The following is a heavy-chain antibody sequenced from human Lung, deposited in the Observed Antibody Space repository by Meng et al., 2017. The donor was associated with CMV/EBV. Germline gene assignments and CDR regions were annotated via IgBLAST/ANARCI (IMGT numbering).Heavy chain of an antibody. D-gene: IGHD2-2*01. CDR1: GFPFRSYE. V-gene: IGHV3-48*03. Sequence: GESLKISCAASGFPFRSYEMNRVRQAPGKGPEWVSYISSSCSTIYYADSVKGRFTIFRDNAKNSLYLQMNSLRAEETAVYYCAREVLVPAAIRYYYYGMDVWGQGTXVTVSS. CDR3: AREVLVPAAIRYYYYGMDV. CDR2: ISSSCSTI. J-gene: IGHJ6*02.